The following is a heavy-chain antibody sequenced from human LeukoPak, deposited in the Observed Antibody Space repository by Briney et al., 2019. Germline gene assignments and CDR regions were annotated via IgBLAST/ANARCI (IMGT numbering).Heavy chain of an antibody. V-gene: IGHV4-4*02. CDR1: GGSISSSNW. CDR2: INHSGST. Sequence: PSETLSLTCAVSGGSISSSNWWSWVRQPPGKGLEWIGEINHSGSTNYNPSLKSRVTISVDTSKNQFSLKLSSVTAADTAVYYCAKSGGYGLIDYWGQGTLVTVSS. J-gene: IGHJ4*02. D-gene: IGHD1-26*01. CDR3: AKSGGYGLIDY.